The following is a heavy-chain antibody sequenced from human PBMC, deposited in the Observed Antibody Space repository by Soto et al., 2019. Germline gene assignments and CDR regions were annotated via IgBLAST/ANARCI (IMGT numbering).Heavy chain of an antibody. D-gene: IGHD2-2*01. CDR3: ARESPTSTCLDS. CDR1: GFTFGDFG. Sequence: PGGSLRLSCAASGFTFGDFGMNWVRQAPGKGLQWVSSISSASSYVYYADSVKGRFSISRDNADNSLFLQMNSLRVDDTAVYFCARESPTSTCLDSWGQGTLVTVSS. V-gene: IGHV3-21*01. J-gene: IGHJ4*02. CDR2: ISSASSYV.